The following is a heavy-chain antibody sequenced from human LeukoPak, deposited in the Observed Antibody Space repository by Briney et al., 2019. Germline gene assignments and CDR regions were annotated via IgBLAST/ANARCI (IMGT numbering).Heavy chain of an antibody. V-gene: IGHV3-21*01. J-gene: IGHJ4*02. CDR3: ARLPYYGADLDY. D-gene: IGHD3-10*01. CDR1: GFTFSSYE. CDR2: ISSSSSYI. Sequence: GGSLRLSCAASGFTFSSYEMNWVRQAPGKGLEWVSSISSSSSYIYYADSVKGRFTISRDNAKNSLYLQMNSLRAEDTAVYYCARLPYYGADLDYWGQGTLVTVSS.